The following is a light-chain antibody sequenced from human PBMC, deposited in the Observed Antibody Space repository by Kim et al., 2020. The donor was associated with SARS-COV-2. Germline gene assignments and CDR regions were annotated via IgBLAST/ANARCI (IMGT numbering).Light chain of an antibody. J-gene: IGKJ4*01. CDR3: QHLHSYPVT. V-gene: IGKV1-9*01. Sequence: ASVGDRVTITCRASQGISSYLAWYHQKPGKAPKLLIYDASTLQSGVPSRFSGSGSGTDFTLTISSLQPEDFATYFCQHLHSYPVTFGGGTKVDIK. CDR2: DAS. CDR1: QGISSY.